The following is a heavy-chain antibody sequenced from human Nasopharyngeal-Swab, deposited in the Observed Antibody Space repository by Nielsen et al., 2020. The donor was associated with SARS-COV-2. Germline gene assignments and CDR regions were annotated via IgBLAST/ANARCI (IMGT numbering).Heavy chain of an antibody. V-gene: IGHV4-59*01. CDR1: GGSISSYY. D-gene: IGHD5-18*01. J-gene: IGHJ3*02. Sequence: GSLRLSCTVSGGSISSYYWSWIRQPPGKGLEWIGYIYYSGSTNYNPSLKSRVTISVDTPKNQFSLKLSSVTAADTAVYYCARAPGGIQLWLPYRDAFDIWGQGTMVTVSS. CDR2: IYYSGST. CDR3: ARAPGGIQLWLPYRDAFDI.